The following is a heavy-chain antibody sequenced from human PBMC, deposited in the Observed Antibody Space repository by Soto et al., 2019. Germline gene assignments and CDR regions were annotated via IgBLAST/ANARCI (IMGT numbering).Heavy chain of an antibody. CDR2: ISYDGSNK. D-gene: IGHD2-2*01. CDR1: GFTFSSYA. Sequence: GGSLRLSCAASGFTFSSYAMHWVRQAPGKGLEWVAVISYDGSNKYYADSVKGRFTISRDNSKNTLYLQMNSLRAEDTAVYYCARAGYRSSTSCYYDFDYWGQGTLVTVSS. V-gene: IGHV3-30-3*01. J-gene: IGHJ4*02. CDR3: ARAGYRSSTSCYYDFDY.